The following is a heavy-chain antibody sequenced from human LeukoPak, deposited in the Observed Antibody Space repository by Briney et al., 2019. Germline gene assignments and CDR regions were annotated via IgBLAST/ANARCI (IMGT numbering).Heavy chain of an antibody. V-gene: IGHV3-30-3*02. D-gene: IGHD3-3*01. Sequence: PGGSLRLSCAASGFTFSSYAMHWVRQAQGKGLEWVAIISYDGSNKNYADSMKGRFTISRDNSKNTLYLQMNSLRVEDTAVYYCAKPLGGDFWSGYTRHAFDIWGQGTMVTVSS. CDR2: ISYDGSNK. CDR3: AKPLGGDFWSGYTRHAFDI. CDR1: GFTFSSYA. J-gene: IGHJ3*02.